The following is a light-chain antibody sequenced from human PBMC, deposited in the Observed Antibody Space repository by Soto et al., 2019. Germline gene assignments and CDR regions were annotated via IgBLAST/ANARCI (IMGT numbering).Light chain of an antibody. V-gene: IGKV3-20*01. J-gene: IGKJ1*01. CDR1: QSVSNNY. Sequence: TLXXRASQSVSNNYLAWYQQKPGQAPRVLMYGASSRATGIPDRFSGSGSGTDFTLTISRLEPEDFAVYYCQQYGSSPRTFGQGTKVDIK. CDR3: QQYGSSPRT. CDR2: GAS.